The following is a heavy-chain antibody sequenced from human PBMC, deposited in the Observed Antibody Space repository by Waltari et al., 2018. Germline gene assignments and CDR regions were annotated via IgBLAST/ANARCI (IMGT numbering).Heavy chain of an antibody. D-gene: IGHD6-13*01. Sequence: QVQLQESGPGLVKPSQTLSLTCTVSGGSISRGGYYWSWIRQHPGKGLEWIGYIYYSGSTYYNPSLKSRVTISVDTSKNQFSLKLSSVTAADTAVYYCARALGAAAAYWYFDLWGRGTLVTVSS. CDR3: ARALGAAAAYWYFDL. V-gene: IGHV4-31*03. CDR1: GGSISRGGYY. CDR2: IYYSGST. J-gene: IGHJ2*01.